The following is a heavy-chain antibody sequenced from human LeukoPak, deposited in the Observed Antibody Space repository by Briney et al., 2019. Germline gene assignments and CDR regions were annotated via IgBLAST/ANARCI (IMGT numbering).Heavy chain of an antibody. J-gene: IGHJ4*02. Sequence: SETLSLTCTVSGGSLTSHYWSWVRQPPGKGLEWIGYMYHSGSSTYNPSLKSRVTMSIDTSKKQFSLKLSSVTAVDTAVYYCARVGSGSALDYWGQGILVTVSS. CDR3: ARVGSGSALDY. CDR2: MYHSGSS. CDR1: GGSLTSHY. D-gene: IGHD1-26*01. V-gene: IGHV4-59*11.